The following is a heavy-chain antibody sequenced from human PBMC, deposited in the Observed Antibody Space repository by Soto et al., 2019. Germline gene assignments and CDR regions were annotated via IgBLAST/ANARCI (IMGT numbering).Heavy chain of an antibody. CDR2: ISGFNGQA. V-gene: IGHV1-18*01. CDR3: ARVDPRGVAVVRDY. J-gene: IGHJ4*02. CDR1: GNTFASHG. D-gene: IGHD3-10*01. Sequence: ASVKVSCKASGNTFASHGFSWVRQAPGQGLEWMGWISGFNGQANYALKFQGRVTLTTDTSTSTAYMELRSLRSDDTAVYFCARVDPRGVAVVRDYWGQGTLVTVSS.